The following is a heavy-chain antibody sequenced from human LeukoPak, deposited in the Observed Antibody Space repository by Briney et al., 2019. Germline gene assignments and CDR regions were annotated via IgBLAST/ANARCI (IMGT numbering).Heavy chain of an antibody. CDR3: AKGGFLESY. J-gene: IGHJ4*02. CDR1: GFTFSSYA. V-gene: IGHV3-30-3*01. Sequence: PGGSLRLSCAASGFTFSSYAMHWVRQAPGKGLEWVAVISYDGSNKYYADSVKGRFTISRDNSKNTLYLQMNSLRAEDTAVYYCAKGGFLESYWGQGTLVTVSS. D-gene: IGHD3-3*01. CDR2: ISYDGSNK.